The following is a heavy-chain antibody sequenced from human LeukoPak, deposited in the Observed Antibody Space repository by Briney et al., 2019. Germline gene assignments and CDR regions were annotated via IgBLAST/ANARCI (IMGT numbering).Heavy chain of an antibody. Sequence: GGSLRLSCSASGFTFSTCAMQWVRQAPGRGLEYVSLISSKGGSTFYVDSVKGRFSNSRDNSKNTLFLQMSTLRAEDTAVYSCVRPLFYDSTIDAFDMWGQGTRVTVSS. D-gene: IGHD3-22*01. CDR2: ISSKGGST. CDR1: GFTFSTCA. J-gene: IGHJ3*02. V-gene: IGHV3-64D*06. CDR3: VRPLFYDSTIDAFDM.